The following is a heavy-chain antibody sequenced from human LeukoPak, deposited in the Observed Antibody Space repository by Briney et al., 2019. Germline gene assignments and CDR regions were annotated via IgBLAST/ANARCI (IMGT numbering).Heavy chain of an antibody. CDR2: IYYSGST. V-gene: IGHV4-39*01. CDR3: ARLLGWELYYFDY. J-gene: IGHJ4*02. D-gene: IGHD1-26*01. Sequence: KPSETLSLTCTVSGGSISSSSYYWGWIRQPPGKGLEWIGSIYYSGSTYYNPSLKSRVTISVDTSKNQFSLKLSSVTAADTAVYCCARLLGWELYYFDYWGQGTLVTVSS. CDR1: GGSISSSSYY.